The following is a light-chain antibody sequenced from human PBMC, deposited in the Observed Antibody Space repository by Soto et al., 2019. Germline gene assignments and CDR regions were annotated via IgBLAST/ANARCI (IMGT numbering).Light chain of an antibody. Sequence: DIQMTQSPSSLSASVGDRVTITCRASQSISIHLNWFQPKPGKAPKLLIYAASSLRSGVPSRFSGSGSGTDFTLTISSLQREDFATYYCQQNYNTPRTFGQGTQVEIK. CDR1: QSISIH. J-gene: IGKJ1*01. V-gene: IGKV1-39*01. CDR2: AAS. CDR3: QQNYNTPRT.